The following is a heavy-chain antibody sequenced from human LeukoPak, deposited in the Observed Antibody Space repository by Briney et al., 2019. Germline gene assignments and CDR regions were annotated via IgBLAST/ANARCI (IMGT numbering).Heavy chain of an antibody. CDR3: ARLWFGELLISGAFDI. Sequence: SVKVSCKASGGTFSSYAISWVRQAPGQGLEWMGGIIPIFGTANYAQKFQGRVTITADESTSTAYMELSSLRSEDTAMYYCARLWFGELLISGAFDIWGQGTMVTVSS. J-gene: IGHJ3*02. CDR2: IIPIFGTA. V-gene: IGHV1-69*13. D-gene: IGHD3-10*01. CDR1: GGTFSSYA.